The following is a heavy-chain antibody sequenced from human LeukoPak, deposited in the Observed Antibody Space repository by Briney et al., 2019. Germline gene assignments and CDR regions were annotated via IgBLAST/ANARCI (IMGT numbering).Heavy chain of an antibody. V-gene: IGHV4-30-2*01. CDR3: ARAVVRGVYFDY. CDR2: IYHSGST. D-gene: IGHD3-10*01. J-gene: IGHJ4*02. CDR1: GGSISSGGYS. Sequence: SETLSLTCAVSGGSISSGGYSWSWIRQPRGKGLEWIGYIYHSGSTYYNPSLKSRVTISVDRSKNQFSLKLSSVTAADTAVYYCARAVVRGVYFDYWGQGTLVTVSS.